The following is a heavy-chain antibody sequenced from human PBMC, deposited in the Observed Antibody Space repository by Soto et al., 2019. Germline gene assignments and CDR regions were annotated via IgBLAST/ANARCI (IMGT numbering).Heavy chain of an antibody. D-gene: IGHD3-16*02. CDR3: ARSDLLHLGELSRFDP. J-gene: IGHJ5*02. CDR2: IYYSGST. V-gene: IGHV4-59*01. Sequence: KPSETLSLTCTVSGGSISSYYWSWIRQPPGKGLEWIGYIYYSGSTNYNPSLKSRVTISVDTSKNQFSLKLSSVTAADTAVYYCARSDLLHLGELSRFDPWGQGTLVTVSS. CDR1: GGSISSYY.